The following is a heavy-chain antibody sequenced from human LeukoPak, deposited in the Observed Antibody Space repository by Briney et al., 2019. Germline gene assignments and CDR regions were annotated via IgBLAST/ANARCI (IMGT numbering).Heavy chain of an antibody. CDR1: GYTFTGYY. J-gene: IGHJ4*02. CDR2: INPNSGGT. D-gene: IGHD2-15*01. CDR3: ARDRYCSGGSCYSYTPDY. Sequence: SVKVSCKASGYTFTGYYMHWVRQAPGQGLEWMGWINPNSGGTNYAQKFQGRVTMTRDTSISTAYMELSRLRSDDTAVYYCARDRYCSGGSCYSYTPDYWGQGTLVTVSS. V-gene: IGHV1-2*02.